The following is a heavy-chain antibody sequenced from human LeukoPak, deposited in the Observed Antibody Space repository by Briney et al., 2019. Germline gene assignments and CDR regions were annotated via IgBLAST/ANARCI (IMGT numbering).Heavy chain of an antibody. CDR1: GGTFSSYA. Sequence: SVKASCKASGGTFSSYAISWVRQAPGQGLEWMEGIIPIFGTANYAQNFQGRVTITADQSANTTYMELSSLRSEDTAVYYCARDRVNSGYDSTGFDYWGQGTLVTGSS. V-gene: IGHV1-69*13. CDR3: ARDRVNSGYDSTGFDY. D-gene: IGHD5-12*01. CDR2: IIPIFGTA. J-gene: IGHJ4*02.